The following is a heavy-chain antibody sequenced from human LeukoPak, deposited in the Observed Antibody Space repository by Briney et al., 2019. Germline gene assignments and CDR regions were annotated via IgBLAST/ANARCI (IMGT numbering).Heavy chain of an antibody. V-gene: IGHV4-38-2*02. J-gene: IGHJ4*02. CDR1: DHSITSDYS. CDR2: FHHTGSA. CDR3: ARLSYVYVPYYFDY. D-gene: IGHD5/OR15-5a*01. Sequence: PSETLSLTCSVSDHSITSDYSWGWIRQSPGKGLEWIATFHHTGSAYYSPSLKSRVTISLDTAKNQFSLRLSSVTAADTAIYYCARLSYVYVPYYFDYWGPGTLVTVSS.